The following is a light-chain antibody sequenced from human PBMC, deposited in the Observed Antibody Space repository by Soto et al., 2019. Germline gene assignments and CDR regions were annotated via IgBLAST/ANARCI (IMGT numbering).Light chain of an antibody. V-gene: IGKV1-9*01. Sequence: DIQLTQSPSFLSASVGDRVTITCRASQDISSYLAWYHQKPGKAPKLLIYAASTLQSGVPSRFSGSGSGTEFALTISSLQPEDSATYYCQHFNSYPYTFGQGTKLEIK. J-gene: IGKJ2*01. CDR2: AAS. CDR3: QHFNSYPYT. CDR1: QDISSY.